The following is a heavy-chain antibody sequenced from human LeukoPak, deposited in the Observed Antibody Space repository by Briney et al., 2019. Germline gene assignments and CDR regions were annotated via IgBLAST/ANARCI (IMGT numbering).Heavy chain of an antibody. J-gene: IGHJ6*02. D-gene: IGHD2-15*01. CDR2: IKQDGSEK. Sequence: GGSLGLSCAASGFTLSNYAMSWVRQAPGKGLEWVANIKQDGSEKYYVDSVEGRFTISRDNAKNSLYLQMNSLRDADTAVYECARVSGSRDCSGGSCLSYYYYGMDVWGQGTTVTVSS. CDR1: GFTLSNYA. CDR3: ARVSGSRDCSGGSCLSYYYYGMDV. V-gene: IGHV3-7*01.